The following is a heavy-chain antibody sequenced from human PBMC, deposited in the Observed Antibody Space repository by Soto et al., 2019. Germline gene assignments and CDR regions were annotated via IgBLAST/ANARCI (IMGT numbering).Heavy chain of an antibody. D-gene: IGHD5-18*01. V-gene: IGHV4-34*01. CDR1: GGSFSGYY. Sequence: SETLSLTCAVYGGSFSGYYWSWIRQPPGKGLEWIGEINPSGSTNYNPSLKSRVTISVDTSKNQFSLKLSSVTAADTAVYYCVSGYSYGYFDYWGQGTLVTVSS. CDR3: VSGYSYGYFDY. J-gene: IGHJ4*02. CDR2: INPSGST.